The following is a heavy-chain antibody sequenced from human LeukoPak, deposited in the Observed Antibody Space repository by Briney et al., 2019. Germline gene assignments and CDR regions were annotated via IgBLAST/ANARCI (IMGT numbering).Heavy chain of an antibody. V-gene: IGHV3-20*04. CDR1: GFTFDDYG. Sequence: PGGFLRLSCAASGFTFDDYGMSWVRQAPGKGLEWVSGINWNGGSTGYADSVKGRFTISRDASKNTLFLQMNSLRADDTAVYYCARKTDSSGSGDYWGQGTLVTVSS. J-gene: IGHJ4*02. CDR2: INWNGGST. D-gene: IGHD3-22*01. CDR3: ARKTDSSGSGDY.